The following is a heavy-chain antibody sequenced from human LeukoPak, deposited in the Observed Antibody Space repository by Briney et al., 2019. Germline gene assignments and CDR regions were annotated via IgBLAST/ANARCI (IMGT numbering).Heavy chain of an antibody. Sequence: GGSLRLSCAASGFTFSSYSMNWVRQAPGKGLEWVSSISSSSSYIYYADSVKGRFTISRDNAKNSLYLQMNSLRAEDTALYYCARPGYSTDWGRFDPWGQGTLVTVSS. CDR2: ISSSSSYI. D-gene: IGHD6-19*01. CDR3: ARPGYSTDWGRFDP. J-gene: IGHJ5*02. CDR1: GFTFSSYS. V-gene: IGHV3-21*04.